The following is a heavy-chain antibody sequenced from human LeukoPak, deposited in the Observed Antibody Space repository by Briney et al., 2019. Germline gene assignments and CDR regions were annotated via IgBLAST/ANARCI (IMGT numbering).Heavy chain of an antibody. CDR1: GFTFSSYW. V-gene: IGHV3-74*01. J-gene: IGHJ3*02. CDR3: AKVGDSGAFDI. D-gene: IGHD3-16*01. CDR2: IITDGSST. Sequence: SGGSLRLSCAASGFTFSSYWMHWVRQAPGKGLVWVSRIITDGSSTTYADSVRGRFTISRDNAKNTLYLQMNSLRAEDTAVYYCAKVGDSGAFDIWGQGIMVTVSS.